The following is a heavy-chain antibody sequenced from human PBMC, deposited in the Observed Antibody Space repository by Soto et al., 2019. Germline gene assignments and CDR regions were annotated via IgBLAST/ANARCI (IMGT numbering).Heavy chain of an antibody. Sequence: EVQLLESGGGLVQPGGSLRLSCAASGFTFSSYAMSWVRQAPGKGLEWVSAISGSGGSTYYADSVKGRFTISRDNSKNTLYLQMNSLRAEDTAVYYYAKDRRSSGWYGAGAFDIWGQGTMVTVSS. CDR3: AKDRRSSGWYGAGAFDI. CDR2: ISGSGGST. V-gene: IGHV3-23*01. D-gene: IGHD6-19*01. J-gene: IGHJ3*02. CDR1: GFTFSSYA.